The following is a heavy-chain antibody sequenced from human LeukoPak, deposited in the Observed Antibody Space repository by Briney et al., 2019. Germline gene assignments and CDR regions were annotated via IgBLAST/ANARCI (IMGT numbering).Heavy chain of an antibody. CDR1: GGSITTYY. CDR2: IYNSGST. Sequence: PSETLSLTCTVSGGSITTYYWSWIRQPPGKGLEWIGYIYNSGSTSSNPSLKSRVTTSVDTSKNQFSLKLTSVTAADTAVYYCARGRVASSAPYYYYMDVWGKGTTVTVSS. D-gene: IGHD6-6*01. CDR3: ARGRVASSAPYYYYMDV. J-gene: IGHJ6*03. V-gene: IGHV4-59*01.